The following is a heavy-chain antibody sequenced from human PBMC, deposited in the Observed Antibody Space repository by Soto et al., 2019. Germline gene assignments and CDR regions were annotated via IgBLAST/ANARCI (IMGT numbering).Heavy chain of an antibody. CDR2: INGGSGNT. CDR3: ARVPPWGNSAGDYYIQHYDS. Sequence: ASVKVSCKSSGFTFTSYAIHWLRQAPGQRPQWMGWINGGSGNTKYSQDFQGRVTFTRDTFATTAYLELSSLRSEDAAVYYCARVPPWGNSAGDYYIQHYDSWGQGTPVTVSS. CDR1: GFTFTSYA. D-gene: IGHD3-10*01. J-gene: IGHJ4*02. V-gene: IGHV1-3*01.